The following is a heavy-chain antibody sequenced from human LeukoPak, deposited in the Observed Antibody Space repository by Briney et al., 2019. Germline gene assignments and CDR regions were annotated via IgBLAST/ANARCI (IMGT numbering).Heavy chain of an antibody. Sequence: SQTLSLTCTVSGGSISSGSYYWSWIRQPAGQGLEWIGRIYTSGSTNYNPSLKSRVTISVDTSKNQFSLKLSSVTAADTAVYYCARARGYSYGYPFDYWGQGTLVTVSS. CDR2: IYTSGST. CDR3: ARARGYSYGYPFDY. D-gene: IGHD5-18*01. V-gene: IGHV4-61*02. CDR1: GGSISSGSYY. J-gene: IGHJ4*02.